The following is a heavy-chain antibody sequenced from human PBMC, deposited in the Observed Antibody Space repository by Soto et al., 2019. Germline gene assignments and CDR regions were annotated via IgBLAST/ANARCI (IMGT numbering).Heavy chain of an antibody. J-gene: IGHJ4*02. Sequence: PSETLSLTCTVSGDSIISSDFYWGWVRQPPGKGLEWIGSIFYLGSSYYNPSLKSRVTMSVDTSKNQFSLKLSSVTAADTAVYYCARNVGGYDFWNGYSYFDYWGQGTLVTVSS. V-gene: IGHV4-39*01. CDR1: GDSIISSDFY. CDR3: ARNVGGYDFWNGYSYFDY. CDR2: IFYLGSS. D-gene: IGHD3-3*01.